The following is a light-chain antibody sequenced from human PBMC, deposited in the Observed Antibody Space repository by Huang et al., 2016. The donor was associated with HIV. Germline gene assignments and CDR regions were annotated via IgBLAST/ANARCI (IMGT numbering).Light chain of an antibody. V-gene: IGKV3-15*01. CDR3: QQYNNWPYT. J-gene: IGKJ2*01. CDR2: GSS. CDR1: ESVSIN. Sequence: EIVMTQSPDTLSVSPGARATLSCRASESVSINLAWYQQRPGQAPRLLIHGSSNRAAGIPARFRGSGSGEEFNLTISSRQSEDFAIYYCQQYNNWPYTFGQGTKLEIK.